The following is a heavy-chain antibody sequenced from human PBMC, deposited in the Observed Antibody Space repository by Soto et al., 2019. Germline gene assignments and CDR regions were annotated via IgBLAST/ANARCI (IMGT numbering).Heavy chain of an antibody. CDR1: GYTFTSYY. J-gene: IGHJ3*02. CDR3: ARDQSITGAPYDAFDI. Sequence: GASVKVSCKASGYTFTSYYMHWVRQAPGQGLEWMGIINPSGGSTSYAQKFQGRVTMTRDTSTSTVYMELSSLRSEDTAVYYCARDQSITGAPYDAFDIWGQGTMVTVSS. D-gene: IGHD1-20*01. V-gene: IGHV1-46*01. CDR2: INPSGGST.